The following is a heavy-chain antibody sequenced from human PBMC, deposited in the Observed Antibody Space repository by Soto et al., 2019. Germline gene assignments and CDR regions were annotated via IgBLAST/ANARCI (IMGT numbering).Heavy chain of an antibody. V-gene: IGHV1-18*01. CDR3: ARGSPSRYYDFWSGYFGY. CDR1: GYTFTSYG. D-gene: IGHD3-3*01. CDR2: ISAYNGNT. Sequence: QVQLVQSGAEVKKPGASVKVSCKASGYTFTSYGISWVRQAPGQGLEWMGWISAYNGNTNYAQKLQGRVTMTTDTSTSTAYRELRSLRSDDTAVYYCARGSPSRYYDFWSGYFGYWGQGTLVTVSS. J-gene: IGHJ4*02.